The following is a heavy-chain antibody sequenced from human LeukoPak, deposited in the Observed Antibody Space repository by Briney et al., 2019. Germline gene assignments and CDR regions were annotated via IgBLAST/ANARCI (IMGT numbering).Heavy chain of an antibody. Sequence: SETLSLTCAVYGGSFSGYYWSWIRQPPGKGLEWIGEINHSGSTNYNPSLKSRVTISVDTSKSQFSLKLSSVTAADTAVYYCARALSSSWSSYFDYWGQGTLVTVSS. J-gene: IGHJ4*02. CDR1: GGSFSGYY. D-gene: IGHD6-13*01. V-gene: IGHV4-34*01. CDR2: INHSGST. CDR3: ARALSSSWSSYFDY.